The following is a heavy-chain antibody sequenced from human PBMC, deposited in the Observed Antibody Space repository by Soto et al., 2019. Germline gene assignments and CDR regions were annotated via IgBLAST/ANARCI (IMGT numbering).Heavy chain of an antibody. CDR1: GGTFSSYA. Sequence: AAVKVSCKASGGTFSSYAISWVRQAPGQGLEWVGGIIPRFGTANYAQKFQGRVTITADESTSTAYMELSSLRSEDTAMYYCAKVKYDSSGYYRNFDYWGQGSLVTVSS. CDR2: IIPRFGTA. V-gene: IGHV1-69*13. J-gene: IGHJ4*02. CDR3: AKVKYDSSGYYRNFDY. D-gene: IGHD3-22*01.